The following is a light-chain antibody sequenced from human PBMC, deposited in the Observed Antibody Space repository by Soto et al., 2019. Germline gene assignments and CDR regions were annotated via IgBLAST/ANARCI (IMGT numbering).Light chain of an antibody. V-gene: IGLV2-14*01. J-gene: IGLJ3*02. CDR2: DVS. CDR1: SSDVGGYNY. Sequence: QSALTQPASVSGSPGQSITISCTGTSSDVGGYNYVSWYQQHPCKAPKLMIYDVSNRPSGVSNRFSGSKSVNTASLTISGLQAEDESAYYCSSYTSSSPVFGGGTKLTVL. CDR3: SSYTSSSPV.